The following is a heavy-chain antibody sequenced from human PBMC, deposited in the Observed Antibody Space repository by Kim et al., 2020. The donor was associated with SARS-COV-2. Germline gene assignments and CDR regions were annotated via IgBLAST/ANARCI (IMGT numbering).Heavy chain of an antibody. D-gene: IGHD2-21*01. CDR3: AKEFLTGCYYYMDV. CDR2: VWNDGSHQ. CDR1: GFTFSSYG. V-gene: IGHV3-33*06. J-gene: IGHJ6*03. Sequence: GGSLRLSCAASGFTFSSYGMHWVRQAPGKGLEWVALVWNDGSHQHYVDSVKGRFTISRDNSRNTLYLQMNSLRAEDTAVYFCAKEFLTGCYYYMDVWGKG.